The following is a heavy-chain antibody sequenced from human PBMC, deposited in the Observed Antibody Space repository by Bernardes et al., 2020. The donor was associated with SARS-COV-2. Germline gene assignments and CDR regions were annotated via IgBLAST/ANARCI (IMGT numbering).Heavy chain of an antibody. CDR1: GYTFTSYG. CDR2: ISAYNGNT. J-gene: IGHJ6*02. V-gene: IGHV1-18*01. CDR3: GRDRYTMGGDYYYYYGMDV. Sequence: ASVKVSCKASGYTFTSYGISWVRQAPGQGLEWMGWISAYNGNTNYAQKLQGRVTMTTDTSTSTAYMELRSLRSDDTAVYYCGRDRYTMGGDYYYYYGMDVWGQGTTVTVSS. D-gene: IGHD1-26*01.